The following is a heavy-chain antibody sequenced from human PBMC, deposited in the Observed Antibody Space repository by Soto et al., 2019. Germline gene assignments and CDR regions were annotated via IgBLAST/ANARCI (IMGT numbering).Heavy chain of an antibody. CDR2: MNPDSGNT. CDR1: GYTFTSYD. Sequence: GASVKVSCKASGYTFTSYDINWVRQATGQGPKRMGWMNPDSGNTGYVQKFQGRVTMTRNTAISTAYMELNSLRAEDTAVYYCARGNEWLRYMNEGGYCTGGSCLRGLLADYWGQGTLVTVSS. V-gene: IGHV1-8*01. CDR3: ARGNEWLRYMNEGGYCTGGSCLRGLLADY. J-gene: IGHJ4*02. D-gene: IGHD2-15*01.